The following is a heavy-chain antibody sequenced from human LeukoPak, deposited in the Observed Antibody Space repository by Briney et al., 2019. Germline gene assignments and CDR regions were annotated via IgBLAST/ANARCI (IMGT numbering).Heavy chain of an antibody. CDR3: ATDAGYWLDP. D-gene: IGHD1-14*01. Sequence: VASVKVSCKASGYTFTSYDINWVRQATGQGLEWMGWMNPNSGNTGYAQKFQGRVTMTRDTSISTAYMELSSLRSDDTAVYYCATDAGYWLDPWGQGTLVTVS. CDR1: GYTFTSYD. J-gene: IGHJ5*02. V-gene: IGHV1-8*01. CDR2: MNPNSGNT.